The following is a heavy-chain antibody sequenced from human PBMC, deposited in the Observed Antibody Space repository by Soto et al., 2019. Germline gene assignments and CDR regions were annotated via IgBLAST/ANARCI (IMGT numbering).Heavy chain of an antibody. J-gene: IGHJ4*02. CDR1: GGSINNHY. V-gene: IGHV4-59*11. CDR3: ARANWYSEY. D-gene: IGHD7-27*01. Sequence: QVHLQESGPGLGKPSETLSLTCSVSGGSINNHYWSWIRQPPGKGLEWIGYVYYTGSTNYNPSLKSRVTMSVDTSKNQFSLNLTSLTAADTAIYYCARANWYSEYWGQGTLVTVSS. CDR2: VYYTGST.